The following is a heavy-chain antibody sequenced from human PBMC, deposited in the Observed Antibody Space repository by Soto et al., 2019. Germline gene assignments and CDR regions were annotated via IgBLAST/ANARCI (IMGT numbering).Heavy chain of an antibody. Sequence: PSETLSLTCTVSGGSINSYYWSWIRQPPGKGLEWIGYIYYSGSTNYNPSLKSRVTISVDTSKNQFSLKLSSVTAADTAVYYYARAMGYYDILTGYKLDTGFDYWGQGTLVTVSS. D-gene: IGHD3-9*01. CDR2: IYYSGST. V-gene: IGHV4-59*01. CDR3: ARAMGYYDILTGYKLDTGFDY. J-gene: IGHJ4*02. CDR1: GGSINSYY.